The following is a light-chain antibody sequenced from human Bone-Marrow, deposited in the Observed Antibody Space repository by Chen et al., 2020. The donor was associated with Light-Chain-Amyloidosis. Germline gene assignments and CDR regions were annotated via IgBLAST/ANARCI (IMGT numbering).Light chain of an antibody. V-gene: IGLV2-14*01. CDR2: EVT. Sequence: QPALTQPASVPGSPGQSITISCSGTSSDVGGDNHVSWYQQHPDKAPKLMIYEVTNRPSWVPVRFSASKSYNSGSLTISGLQPDAEADYFCCSYTITITLVFGSGTRLTVL. J-gene: IGLJ1*01. CDR1: SSDVGGDNH. CDR3: CSYTITITLV.